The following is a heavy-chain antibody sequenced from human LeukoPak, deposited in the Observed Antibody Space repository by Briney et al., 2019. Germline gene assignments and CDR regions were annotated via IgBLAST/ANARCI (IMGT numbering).Heavy chain of an antibody. CDR1: GYTFTSYD. D-gene: IGHD5-18*01. Sequence: ASVKVSCKASGYTFTSYDINWVRQATGQGLEWMGWMNPNSGNTGYAQKFQGRVTMTRNTSISTAYMELSSLRSEDTAVYYCARLDTATSLPSDAFDIWGQGTMVTVSS. V-gene: IGHV1-8*01. CDR2: MNPNSGNT. J-gene: IGHJ3*02. CDR3: ARLDTATSLPSDAFDI.